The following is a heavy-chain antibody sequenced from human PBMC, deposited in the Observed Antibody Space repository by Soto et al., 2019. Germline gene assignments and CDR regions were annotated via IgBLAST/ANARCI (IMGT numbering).Heavy chain of an antibody. Sequence: PGGSLRLSCAASGFTFSDYYMSWIRQAPGKGLEWVSYISSSSSYIYYADSVKGRFTISRDNAKNSLSLQMNSLRAEDTAVYFCARDPIPVPMFFFDYWGQGSLVTVSS. D-gene: IGHD6-19*01. CDR3: ARDPIPVPMFFFDY. CDR2: ISSSSSYI. CDR1: GFTFSDYY. V-gene: IGHV3-11*06. J-gene: IGHJ4*02.